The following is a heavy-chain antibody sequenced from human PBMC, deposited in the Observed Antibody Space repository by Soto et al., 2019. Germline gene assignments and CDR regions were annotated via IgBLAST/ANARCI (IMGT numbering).Heavy chain of an antibody. Sequence: SETLSLTCTVSGVSISSYFWTWIRQPAGKGLEWIGRIYTSESTNYNPSLKSRVTMSVDTSKNQFSLKLSSVTAADTAVYYCARVGGEYCGDDCSYYNGMDVWGQGTTVTV. CDR3: ARVGGEYCGDDCSYYNGMDV. D-gene: IGHD2-21*02. V-gene: IGHV4-4*07. CDR1: GVSISSYF. J-gene: IGHJ6*02. CDR2: IYTSEST.